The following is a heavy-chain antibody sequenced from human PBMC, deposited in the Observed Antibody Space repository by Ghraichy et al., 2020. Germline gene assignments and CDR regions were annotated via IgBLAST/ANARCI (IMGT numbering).Heavy chain of an antibody. CDR3: ARGQQWLGRPSALDI. Sequence: GGSLRLSCAVSGLSVNDHYMNWVRQAPGEGLEWVAILYYGAGSTAYAASVKGRFTISRDNSKNTLFLQMNGLRVEDTAVYYCARGQQWLGRPSALDIWGQRTLVSVSS. CDR2: LYYGAGST. V-gene: IGHV3-53*01. D-gene: IGHD6-19*01. J-gene: IGHJ3*02. CDR1: GLSVNDHY.